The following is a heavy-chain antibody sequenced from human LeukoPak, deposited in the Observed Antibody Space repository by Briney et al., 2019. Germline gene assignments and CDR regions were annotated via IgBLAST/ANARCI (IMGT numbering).Heavy chain of an antibody. CDR2: ISYDGSNK. CDR3: AKSKGPSGYDYFSYYYYYYMDV. J-gene: IGHJ6*03. Sequence: GGSLRLSCAASGFTFSSYGMHWVRQAPGKGLEWVAVISYDGSNKYYADSVKGRFTISRDNSKNTLYLQMNRLRAEDTAVYYCAKSKGPSGYDYFSYYYYYYMDVWGKGTTVTVSS. CDR1: GFTFSSYG. V-gene: IGHV3-30*18. D-gene: IGHD5-12*01.